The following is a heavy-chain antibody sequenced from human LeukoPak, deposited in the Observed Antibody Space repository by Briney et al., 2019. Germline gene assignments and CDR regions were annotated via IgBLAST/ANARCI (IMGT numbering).Heavy chain of an antibody. V-gene: IGHV3-48*01. D-gene: IGHD6-13*01. CDR2: ISSSSSTI. Sequence: GGSLRLSCAASGFTFSTYNMNWVRQAPGKGLEWLSYISSSSSTIYYADSVKGRFTISRDNAKNSLYLQMNSLRAEDTAVYYCAKDLGSSWYGGDNWFDPWGQGTLVTVSS. CDR3: AKDLGSSWYGGDNWFDP. J-gene: IGHJ5*02. CDR1: GFTFSTYN.